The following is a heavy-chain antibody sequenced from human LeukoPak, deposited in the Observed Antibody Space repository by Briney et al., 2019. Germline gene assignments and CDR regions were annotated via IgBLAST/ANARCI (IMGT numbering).Heavy chain of an antibody. V-gene: IGHV3-74*01. CDR2: INSDGSST. Sequence: GGSLRLSCAASGFTFSRYWMLWVRQAPGKGLVWVSRINSDGSSTSYADSVKGRFTISRDNAKNTLYLQMNSLRAEDTAVYYCAAAYYYGSGSPIPFDIWGQGTMVTVSS. CDR1: GFTFSRYW. CDR3: AAAYYYGSGSPIPFDI. J-gene: IGHJ3*02. D-gene: IGHD3-10*01.